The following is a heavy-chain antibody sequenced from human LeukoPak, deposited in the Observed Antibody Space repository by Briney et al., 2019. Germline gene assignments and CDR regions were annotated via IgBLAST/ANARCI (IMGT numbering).Heavy chain of an antibody. CDR3: AKVSWSASDRHC. V-gene: IGHV3-23*01. D-gene: IGHD3-3*01. J-gene: IGHJ4*02. Sequence: GVSLRLSCAASGLTFNSYDLSWVRQAPGKGLDWVSGITGSVGSAFYADSVKGRFTISRDNSKNTLYLQMNSLRAEDTAVYYCAKVSWSASDRHCWGQGTLVTVSS. CDR2: ITGSVGSA. CDR1: GLTFNSYD.